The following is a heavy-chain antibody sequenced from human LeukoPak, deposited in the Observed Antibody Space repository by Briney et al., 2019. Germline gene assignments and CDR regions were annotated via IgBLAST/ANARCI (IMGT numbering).Heavy chain of an antibody. CDR3: AKDVGKWESLHFFDY. CDR1: GFTFSSCA. Sequence: PGGSLRLSCAASGFTFSSCAVSWVRQAPEKGLEWVSGISGSGSSTYYADSVKGRFTISRDNSENTLSLQMNSLRADDTAVYYCAKDVGKWESLHFFDYWGQGTLVTVSS. D-gene: IGHD1-26*01. CDR2: ISGSGSST. J-gene: IGHJ4*02. V-gene: IGHV3-23*01.